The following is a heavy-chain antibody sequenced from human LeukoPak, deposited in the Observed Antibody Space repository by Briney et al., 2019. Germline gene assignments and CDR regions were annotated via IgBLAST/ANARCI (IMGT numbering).Heavy chain of an antibody. D-gene: IGHD3-9*01. V-gene: IGHV3-23*01. CDR2: ISGSGGST. CDR3: AKVSLRYFGHWGGAFDI. CDR1: GFTFSSYA. Sequence: GGSLRLSCAASGFTFSSYAMSWVRQAPGKGLEWVSAISGSGGSTYYADSVKGRFTISRDNSTNTLYLQMNSLRAEDTAVYYCAKVSLRYFGHWGGAFDIWGQGTMVTVSS. J-gene: IGHJ3*02.